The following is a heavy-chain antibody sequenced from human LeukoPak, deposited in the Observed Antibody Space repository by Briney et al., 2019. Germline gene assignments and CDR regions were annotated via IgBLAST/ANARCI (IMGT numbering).Heavy chain of an antibody. CDR2: ISGSGGST. CDR3: AKGRFPRDYYYGMDV. Sequence: PGGSLRLSCAASGFTFSSYWMSWVRQAPGKGLEWVSAISGSGGSTYYADSVKGRFTISRDNSKNTLYLQMNSLRAEDTAVYYCAKGRFPRDYYYGMDVWGQGTTVTVSS. D-gene: IGHD3-16*01. CDR1: GFTFSSYW. J-gene: IGHJ6*02. V-gene: IGHV3-23*01.